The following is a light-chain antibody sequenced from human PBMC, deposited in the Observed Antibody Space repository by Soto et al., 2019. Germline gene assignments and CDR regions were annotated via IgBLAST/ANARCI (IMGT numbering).Light chain of an antibody. CDR3: QTWVTGSWV. CDR2: LNNDGSH. V-gene: IGLV4-69*01. Sequence: QSVLTQSPSASASLGASVKLTCTLSSGHSSYAIAWHQQRPEKGPRYLMKLNNDGSHTKGDEIPDRFSGSSSGAERYLIISSLQSEDEADYYCQTWVTGSWVFGGGTKLTVL. CDR1: SGHSSYA. J-gene: IGLJ3*02.